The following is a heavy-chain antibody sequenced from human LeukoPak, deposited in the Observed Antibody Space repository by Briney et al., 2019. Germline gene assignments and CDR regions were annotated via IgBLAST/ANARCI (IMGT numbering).Heavy chain of an antibody. CDR3: ARGDILDY. J-gene: IGHJ4*02. V-gene: IGHV1-2*02. CDR2: INPNSGDT. D-gene: IGHD3-9*01. CDR1: GYTFTGYY. Sequence: ASVKVSCKASGYTFTGYYFHWVRQAPGQGPEWMGWINPNSGDTNYAQKFQGRVTMTWDTSISTAYMELSSPTSDDTAVYYCARGDILDYWGQGTLVTVSS.